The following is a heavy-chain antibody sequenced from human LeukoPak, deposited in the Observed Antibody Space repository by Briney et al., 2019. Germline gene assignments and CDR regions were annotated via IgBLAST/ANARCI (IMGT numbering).Heavy chain of an antibody. CDR1: GGTFISYA. CDR2: IIPMFGPA. J-gene: IGHJ4*02. Sequence: ASVKVSCKASGGTFISYAISWVRQAPGQGLEWMGGIIPMFGPANYAQKFQGRVTIIADESTSTAYMELSSLSSEDTAVYYCARTSSAVASYTPFDFWGQGTLVTVSS. D-gene: IGHD6-19*01. V-gene: IGHV1-69*13. CDR3: ARTSSAVASYTPFDF.